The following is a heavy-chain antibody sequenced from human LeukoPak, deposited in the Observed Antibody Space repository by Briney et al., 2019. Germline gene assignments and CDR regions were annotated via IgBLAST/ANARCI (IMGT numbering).Heavy chain of an antibody. CDR3: ARGEMATTTLFDY. Sequence: GGSLRLSCAASGFTFSSYAMYWVRQAPGKGLEYVSSISSNGDSTNYANSVKGRFTISRDNSKNTLYLQMGSLRGEDMAVYYCARGEMATTTLFDYWGQGTLVTVSS. CDR1: GFTFSSYA. J-gene: IGHJ4*02. V-gene: IGHV3-64*01. D-gene: IGHD5-24*01. CDR2: ISSNGDST.